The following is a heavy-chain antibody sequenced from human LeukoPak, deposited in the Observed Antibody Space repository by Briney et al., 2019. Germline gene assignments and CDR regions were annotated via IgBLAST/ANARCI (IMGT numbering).Heavy chain of an antibody. V-gene: IGHV4-59*12. CDR3: ARDRPDMVRGVIKVYYYYYMDV. CDR1: GGSISSYY. J-gene: IGHJ6*03. D-gene: IGHD3-10*01. Sequence: PSETLSLTCTVSGGSISSYYWSWIRQPPGKGLEWIGYIYYSGSTNYNPSLKSRVTISVDTSKNQFSLKLSSVTAADTAVYYCARDRPDMVRGVIKVYYYYYMDVWGKGTTVTVSS. CDR2: IYYSGST.